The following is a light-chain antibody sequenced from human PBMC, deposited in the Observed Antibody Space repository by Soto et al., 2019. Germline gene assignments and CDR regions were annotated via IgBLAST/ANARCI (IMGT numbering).Light chain of an antibody. V-gene: IGLV2-11*01. CDR2: DVS. Sequence: QSALTQPRSVSGSPGQSITISCTGTSSDVGAYHFVSWYQQDPAKAPKLIIFDVSDRPSGVSERFSGSKSGNTASLTISGLQAEDEAHYYCCSFAGGYTWVFGGGTKLTVL. CDR3: CSFAGGYTWV. CDR1: SSDVGAYHF. J-gene: IGLJ2*01.